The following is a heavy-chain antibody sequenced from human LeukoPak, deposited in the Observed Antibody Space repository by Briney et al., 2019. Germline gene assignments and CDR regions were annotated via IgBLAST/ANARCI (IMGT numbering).Heavy chain of an antibody. CDR1: GFTFSDHY. J-gene: IGHJ4*02. Sequence: PGGSLRLSCAASGFTFSDHYMDWVRQAPGKGLEWVSYISSTGNTIYYADSVKGRFTISRDSGRSSLYLQMNSLRDEDTAVYYCARDTYGGNSNDYWGQGTLVTVSS. CDR3: ARDTYGGNSNDY. CDR2: ISSTGNTI. V-gene: IGHV3-11*04. D-gene: IGHD4-23*01.